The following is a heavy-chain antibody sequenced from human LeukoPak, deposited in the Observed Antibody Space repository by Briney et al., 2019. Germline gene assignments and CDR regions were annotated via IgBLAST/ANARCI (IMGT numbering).Heavy chain of an antibody. V-gene: IGHV1-46*01. CDR2: INPSGGST. D-gene: IGHD5-24*01. J-gene: IGHJ6*03. Sequence: ASVKVSCKASGYTFTSYYMHWVRQAPGQGLEWMGIINPSGGSTSYAQKFQGRVTMTRDMSTSTVYMELSSLRSEDTAVYYCARDRLGDGYNDYYYYYMDVWGKGTTVTVSS. CDR1: GYTFTSYY. CDR3: ARDRLGDGYNDYYYYYMDV.